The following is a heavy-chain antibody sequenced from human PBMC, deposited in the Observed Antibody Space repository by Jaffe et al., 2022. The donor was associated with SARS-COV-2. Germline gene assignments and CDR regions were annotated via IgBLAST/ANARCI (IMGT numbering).Heavy chain of an antibody. D-gene: IGHD6-19*01. CDR1: GFSFSNFA. Sequence: QVQLVESGGGVVRPGRSLRLSCAASGFSFSNFAMHWVRQAPGKGLEWVAAISDDGSKKNYADAVKGRFIISRDNSRNTLYLQMNSLRAEDTSVYYCASQYNSGWYLVPIDSWGQGTLITVSS. CDR2: ISDDGSKK. V-gene: IGHV3-30*03. J-gene: IGHJ4*02. CDR3: ASQYNSGWYLVPIDS.